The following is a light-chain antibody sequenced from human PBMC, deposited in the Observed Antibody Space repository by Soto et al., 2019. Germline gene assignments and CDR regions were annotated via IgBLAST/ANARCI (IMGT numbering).Light chain of an antibody. J-gene: IGLJ1*01. Sequence: QTVLTQSPSVSGAPGQRVTISCTGSSSNIGAGYAVHWYQQLPGTAPKLLIYNNNNRPSGVPGRFSGSKSGTSASLAITGLQAEDEADYYCQSYDSRLSGYVFGTGTKVTVL. V-gene: IGLV1-40*01. CDR2: NNN. CDR3: QSYDSRLSGYV. CDR1: SSNIGAGYA.